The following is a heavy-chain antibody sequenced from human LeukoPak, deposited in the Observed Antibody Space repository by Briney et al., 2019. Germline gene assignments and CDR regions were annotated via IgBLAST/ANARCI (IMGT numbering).Heavy chain of an antibody. Sequence: PSETLSLTCTVSGGSISSGGYYWSWIRQHPGKGLEWIGYIYYSGSTYYNPSLKSRVTISVDTSKNQFSLKLSSVTAADTAVYYCARARRRVAAAHHFYYYYMDVWGKGTTVTVSS. CDR1: GGSISSGGYY. CDR3: ARARRRVAAAHHFYYYYMDV. D-gene: IGHD6-13*01. CDR2: IYYSGST. V-gene: IGHV4-31*03. J-gene: IGHJ6*03.